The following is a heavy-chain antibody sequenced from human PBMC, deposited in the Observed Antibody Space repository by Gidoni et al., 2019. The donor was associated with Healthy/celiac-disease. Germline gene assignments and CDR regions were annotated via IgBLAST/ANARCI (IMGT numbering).Heavy chain of an antibody. V-gene: IGHV3-21*01. Sequence: EVQLVESGGGLVKPVGSLRLSCAAPGFTFSSYSMNWVRQAPGKGLECVSSISSSSSYIYYADSVKGLFTISRDNAKNSLYLQMNSLRAEDTAVYYCARDLPAANPGYYYGMDVWGQGTTVTVSS. J-gene: IGHJ6*02. CDR2: ISSSSSYI. CDR1: GFTFSSYS. CDR3: ARDLPAANPGYYYGMDV. D-gene: IGHD2-2*01.